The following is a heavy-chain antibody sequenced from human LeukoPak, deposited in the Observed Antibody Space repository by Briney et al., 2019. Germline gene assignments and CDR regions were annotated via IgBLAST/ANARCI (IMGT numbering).Heavy chain of an antibody. CDR1: GFTVSSNY. Sequence: PGGSLRLSCAASGFTVSSNYMSWVRQAPGKGLEWVSVIYSGGNTYYADSVKGRFTISRDNSKNTLYLQMNSLRAEDTAAYYCAKAFDDYFFDYWGQGTLVTVSS. CDR3: AKAFDDYFFDY. V-gene: IGHV3-53*01. J-gene: IGHJ4*02. CDR2: IYSGGNT. D-gene: IGHD2-21*02.